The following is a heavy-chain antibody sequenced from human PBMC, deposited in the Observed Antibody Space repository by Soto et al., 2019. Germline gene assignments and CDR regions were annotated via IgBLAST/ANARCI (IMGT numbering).Heavy chain of an antibody. CDR1: DGSISSYY. J-gene: IGHJ4*02. D-gene: IGHD3-10*01. CDR3: ARHWYGSGTHYPFDS. V-gene: IGHV4-59*08. CDR2: IYYSGST. Sequence: QVQLQESGPGLVKPSETLSLTCTVSDGSISSYYWSWIRQPPGKGLEWIGYIYYSGSTDHNPSLKSRVTISVDTSKNQCSLKLSSVTAADTAVYFCARHWYGSGTHYPFDSWGQGTLVTVSS.